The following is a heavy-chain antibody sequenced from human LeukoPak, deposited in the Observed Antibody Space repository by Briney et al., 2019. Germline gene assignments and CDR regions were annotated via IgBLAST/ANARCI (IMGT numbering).Heavy chain of an antibody. J-gene: IGHJ4*02. CDR1: GYTLTELS. CDR2: FDPEDGET. CDR3: ATVALLRGSSGYYYYFDY. D-gene: IGHD3-22*01. Sequence: ASVKVSCKVSGYTLTELSMHWVRQAPGKGLEWMGGFDPEDGETIYAQKFQGRVTMTEDTSTDTAYMELSSLRSEDTAVYYCATVALLRGSSGYYYYFDYWGQGTLVTVSS. V-gene: IGHV1-24*01.